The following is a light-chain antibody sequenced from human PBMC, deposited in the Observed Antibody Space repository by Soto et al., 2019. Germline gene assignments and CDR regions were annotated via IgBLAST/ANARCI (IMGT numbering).Light chain of an antibody. V-gene: IGKV1-39*01. Sequence: DIHITHSPSSLSASVVYRVTVTCRASQSISSYLNWYQQKPGKAPKLLIYAASSLQSGVPSRFSGSGSGTDFTLTISSLQPEDFATYYCQQSYSTPGTFGQGTRLEIK. CDR1: QSISSY. CDR2: AAS. J-gene: IGKJ5*01. CDR3: QQSYSTPGT.